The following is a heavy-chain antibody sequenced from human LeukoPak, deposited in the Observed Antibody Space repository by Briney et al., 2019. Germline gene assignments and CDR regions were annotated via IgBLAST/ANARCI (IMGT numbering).Heavy chain of an antibody. J-gene: IGHJ4*02. CDR1: GFTFSSCD. CDR3: ARDEPESSYGYYFDY. V-gene: IGHV3-48*03. Sequence: GGSLRDSCVASGFTFSSCDINWVRQPPGKGLEWISYISSSGSTISYADSVKGRFTISRDNAKNSLYLQMNSLRAEDTAVYYCARDEPESSYGYYFDYRGQGTLVTASS. CDR2: ISSSGSTI. D-gene: IGHD3-16*02.